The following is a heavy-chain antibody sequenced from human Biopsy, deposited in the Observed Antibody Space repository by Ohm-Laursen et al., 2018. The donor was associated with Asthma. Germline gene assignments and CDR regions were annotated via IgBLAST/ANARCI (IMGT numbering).Heavy chain of an antibody. V-gene: IGHV1-18*01. CDR3: ARAVDYSHYYGIDV. D-gene: IGHD3-10*01. CDR2: ISVYNGNT. Sequence: PSVKLSCKTSGYTFTSAGITWVRQAPGQGLEWMGWISVYNGNTKVAQKLQDRVTMITDTSTSTAYMELRSLRSDDTAVYFCARAVDYSHYYGIDVWGQETTVTVS. CDR1: GYTFTSAG. J-gene: IGHJ6*02.